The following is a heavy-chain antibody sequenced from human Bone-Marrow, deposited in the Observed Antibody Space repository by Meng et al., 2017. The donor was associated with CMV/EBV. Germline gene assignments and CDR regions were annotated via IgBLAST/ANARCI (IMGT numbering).Heavy chain of an antibody. Sequence: ASVKVSCKASGYTFTGYYMHWGLQAPGQGLEWMGWINPSSGGTNYAQKFQGRVTMTRDTSISTAYMELSRLRSDDTAVYYRARVNLPRRGVRHFPVFGYWGQGTLVTVSS. CDR3: ARVNLPRRGVRHFPVFGY. D-gene: IGHD3-9*01. J-gene: IGHJ4*02. V-gene: IGHV1-2*02. CDR2: INPSSGGT. CDR1: GYTFTGYY.